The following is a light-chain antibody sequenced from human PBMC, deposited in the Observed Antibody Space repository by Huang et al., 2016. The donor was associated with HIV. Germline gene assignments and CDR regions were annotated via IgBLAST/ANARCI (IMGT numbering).Light chain of an antibody. V-gene: IGKV3-20*01. CDR2: GAS. CDR3: HQYGTSPWT. J-gene: IGKJ1*01. CDR1: QRVSSNY. Sequence: EIVLTQSPGTLSLSPGERATLSCRASQRVSSNYLAWYQQKPGQAPRLLIYGASSRATGIPDRFRGSGSGTDFTLTISRLEPEDFAVYYCHQYGTSPWTFGQGTKVEIK.